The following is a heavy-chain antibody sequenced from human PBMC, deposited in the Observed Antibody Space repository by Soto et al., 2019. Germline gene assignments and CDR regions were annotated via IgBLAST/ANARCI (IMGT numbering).Heavy chain of an antibody. D-gene: IGHD5-12*01. CDR2: ICYSGST. CDR3: ARDRGRATIPDYFDY. Sequence: PSETLSLTCTVSGGSISSYYWSWIRQPPGKGLEWIGYICYSGSTNYNPSLKSRVTISVDTSKNQFSLKLSSVTAADTAVYYCARDRGRATIPDYFDYWGQGTLVTVSS. J-gene: IGHJ4*02. CDR1: GGSISSYY. V-gene: IGHV4-59*01.